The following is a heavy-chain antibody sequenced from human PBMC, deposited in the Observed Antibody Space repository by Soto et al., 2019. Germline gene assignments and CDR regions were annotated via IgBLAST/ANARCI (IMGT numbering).Heavy chain of an antibody. V-gene: IGHV4-59*01. CDR2: IYHSGST. D-gene: IGHD3-10*01. CDR3: ARDGSIFMDV. J-gene: IGHJ6*02. Sequence: SETLSLTCTVSGGSISVYYWNWIRQPPGKGLEWIGYIYHSGSTNYNPSLKSRVTISIDTSKNQFSLKLSSVTAADTAVYYCARDGSIFMDVWGQGTTVTVSS. CDR1: GGSISVYY.